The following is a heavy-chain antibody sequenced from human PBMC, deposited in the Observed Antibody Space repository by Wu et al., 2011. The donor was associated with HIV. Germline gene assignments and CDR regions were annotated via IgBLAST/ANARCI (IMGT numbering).Heavy chain of an antibody. D-gene: IGHD3-10*01. Sequence: QVQLVQSGAEVKKPGSSVKISCKSSGGTFRSYATSWVRQAPGQGLEWLGEIIPMYDRKKKVQERVTITADESTSTTYIELSSLRSEDTAVYYCATHGWGAFGSGTHRWGQGTLVIVSS. CDR2: IIPMYDRK. J-gene: IGHJ4*02. CDR3: ATHGWGAFGSGTHR. CDR1: GGTFRSYA. V-gene: IGHV1-69*12.